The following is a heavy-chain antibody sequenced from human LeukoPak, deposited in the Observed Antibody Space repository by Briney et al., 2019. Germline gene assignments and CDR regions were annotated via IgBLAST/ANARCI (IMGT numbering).Heavy chain of an antibody. CDR2: ISGYNGNT. Sequence: ASVKVSCKTSGYTFSNYGLTWVRQAPGQGLEWVGWISGYNGNTNYAQKVQGRVTMTTDTSTSTAYMELRSLTSDDTAVYYCARDRCCSSSCYFDYWGQGTLVTVSS. CDR3: ARDRCCSSSCYFDY. CDR1: GYTFSNYG. V-gene: IGHV1-18*01. J-gene: IGHJ4*02. D-gene: IGHD2-2*01.